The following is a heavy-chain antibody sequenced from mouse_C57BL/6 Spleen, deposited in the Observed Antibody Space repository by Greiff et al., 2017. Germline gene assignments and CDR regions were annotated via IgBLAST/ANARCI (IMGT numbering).Heavy chain of an antibody. D-gene: IGHD2-3*01. CDR3: ARKGGYYPLDY. V-gene: IGHV1-53*01. CDR1: GYTFSSYW. J-gene: IGHJ2*01. CDR2: INPSNGGT. Sequence: QVQLKQPGTELVKPGASVKLSCKASGYTFSSYWMHWVKQRPGKGLEWIGNINPSNGGTNYNEKFKSKATLTVDKSSSTAYMQLSSLTSEDSAFYYCARKGGYYPLDYWGQGTTLTVSS.